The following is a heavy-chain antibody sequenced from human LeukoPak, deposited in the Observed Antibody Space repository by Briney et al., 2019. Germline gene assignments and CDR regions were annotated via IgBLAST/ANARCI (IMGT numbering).Heavy chain of an antibody. J-gene: IGHJ4*02. CDR2: VWYSGTT. Sequence: SETLSLTCTVSGGSINNYYWYWMRQPPGKGLEWIGYVWYSGTTKYNPSLKSRVTISVDTSKNQFSLKLNYVTAADTAVYYCARHSRAAPAAMSPFDYWGQGTLVTVSS. D-gene: IGHD2-2*01. V-gene: IGHV4-59*01. CDR3: ARHSRAAPAAMSPFDY. CDR1: GGSINNYY.